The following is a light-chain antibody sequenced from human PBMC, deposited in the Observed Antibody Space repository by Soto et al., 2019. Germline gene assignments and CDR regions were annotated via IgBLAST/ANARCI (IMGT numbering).Light chain of an antibody. CDR2: KVS. V-gene: IGKV2-30*01. Sequence: DVVMTQSPLSLPVTLGQPASISCRSSQSLVYSDGNTYLNWIHQRPGQSPRRLIYKVSDRDSGVPDRFSGSWSGTDFTLKISRVEAEDVGVYYCMQGTHWYTFGQGTKLEIK. J-gene: IGKJ2*01. CDR1: QSLVYSDGNTY. CDR3: MQGTHWYT.